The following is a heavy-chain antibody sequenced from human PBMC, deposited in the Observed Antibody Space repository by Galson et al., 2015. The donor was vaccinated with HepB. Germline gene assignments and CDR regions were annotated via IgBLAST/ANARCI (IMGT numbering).Heavy chain of an antibody. Sequence: VSCKASGYTFTSYDMHWVRQAPGQRLEWMGWINAGNGNTKYSQKFQGRVTITRDTSASTAYMELSSLRSEDTAVYYCARETYYYDSSGYYFHGGYFDYWGQGTLVTVSS. CDR2: INAGNGNT. CDR3: ARETYYYDSSGYYFHGGYFDY. CDR1: GYTFTSYD. V-gene: IGHV1-3*01. D-gene: IGHD3-22*01. J-gene: IGHJ4*02.